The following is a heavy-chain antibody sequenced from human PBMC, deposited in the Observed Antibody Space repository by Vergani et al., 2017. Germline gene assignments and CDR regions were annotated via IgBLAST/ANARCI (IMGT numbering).Heavy chain of an antibody. Sequence: QVQLQESGPGLVKPSQTLSLTCTVSGGSISSGDYYWSWIRQPPGKGLEWIGYIYYSGSTYYNPSLKSRVTISVDTSKNQFSLKLSSVTAADTAVYYCARQYYDILTGFPNWCDPWGQGTLVTVSS. CDR1: GGSISSGDYY. J-gene: IGHJ5*02. CDR2: IYYSGST. V-gene: IGHV4-30-4*08. CDR3: ARQYYDILTGFPNWCDP. D-gene: IGHD3-9*01.